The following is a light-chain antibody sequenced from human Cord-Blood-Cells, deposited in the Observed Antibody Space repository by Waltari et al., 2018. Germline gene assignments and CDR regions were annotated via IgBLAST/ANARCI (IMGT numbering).Light chain of an antibody. CDR2: WAS. V-gene: IGKV4-1*01. CDR1: QSVLYSSNNKNY. J-gene: IGKJ5*01. CDR3: QQYYSTPIT. Sequence: DIVMTQSPDSLAVSLGERATINCKSSQSVLYSSNNKNYLAWYQQKPGHPPKLLIYWASTRESGFPDRSSGSGSGTDFTLTISSLQAEDVAVYYCQQYYSTPITFGQGTRLEIK.